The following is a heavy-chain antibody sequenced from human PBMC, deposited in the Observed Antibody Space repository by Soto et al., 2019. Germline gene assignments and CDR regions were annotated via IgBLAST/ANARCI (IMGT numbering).Heavy chain of an antibody. V-gene: IGHV4-59*08. Sequence: QVQLQESGPGLVKPSETLSLTCTVSGGSISSYYWSWIRQPPGKGLEWIGDIYYSGSTNYNPSLKSRVTISVDTSKNQFSLKLSSVTAADTAVYYCARHYGYGYARDWGQGTLVTVSS. J-gene: IGHJ4*02. CDR3: ARHYGYGYARD. D-gene: IGHD5-18*01. CDR1: GGSISSYY. CDR2: IYYSGST.